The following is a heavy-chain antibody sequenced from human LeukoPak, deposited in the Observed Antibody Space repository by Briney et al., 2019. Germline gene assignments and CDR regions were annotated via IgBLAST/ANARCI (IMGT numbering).Heavy chain of an antibody. CDR2: ISGSSSNT. Sequence: ASVRVSCKAYGYTFMSHGISWVRQAPGQGLEWMGWISGSSSNTNYAQRLQGRVTMTTDTSTTTAYMELRSLRSDDTAVYYCARATGTWGHDGFDIWGQGTMVTVSS. D-gene: IGHD3-16*01. CDR1: GYTFMSHG. V-gene: IGHV1-18*01. J-gene: IGHJ3*02. CDR3: ARATGTWGHDGFDI.